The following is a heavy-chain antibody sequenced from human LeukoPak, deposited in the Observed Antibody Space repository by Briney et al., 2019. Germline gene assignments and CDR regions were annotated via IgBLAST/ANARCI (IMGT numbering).Heavy chain of an antibody. Sequence: PGGSLRLSCAASGFNFKDYDMTWVRQAPGKGLEWVASISASGVSTNYADSVRGRFTISRDNAKNSLYLQMNSLRAEDTAVYYCAREDYGGNSGDAFDIWGQGTMVTVSS. CDR3: AREDYGGNSGDAFDI. CDR2: ISASGVST. CDR1: GFNFKDYD. J-gene: IGHJ3*02. V-gene: IGHV3-69-1*01. D-gene: IGHD4-23*01.